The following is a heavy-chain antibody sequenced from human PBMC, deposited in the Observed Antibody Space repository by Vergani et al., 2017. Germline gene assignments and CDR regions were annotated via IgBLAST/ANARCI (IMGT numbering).Heavy chain of an antibody. D-gene: IGHD2-21*01. CDR3: ARFSGDYWYFDL. CDR2: ISSNGGST. V-gene: IGHV3-64*01. CDR1: GFTFSSYA. J-gene: IGHJ2*01. Sequence: EVQLVESGGGLVQPGGSLRLSCAASGFTFSSYAMHWVRQAPGKGLEYVSAISSNGGSTYYANSVKGRFTISRDNAKNSLYLQMNSLRAEDTAVYYCARFSGDYWYFDLWGRGTLVTVSS.